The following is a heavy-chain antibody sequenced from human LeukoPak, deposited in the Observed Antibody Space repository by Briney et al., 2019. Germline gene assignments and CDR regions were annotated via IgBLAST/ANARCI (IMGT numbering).Heavy chain of an antibody. Sequence: PGGSLRLSCAASGFTFSSYGMHWVRQAPGKGLEWVAFIRYDGSNKYYADSVKGRFTISRDNSKNTLYLQMNSLRAEDTAVYYCAKAPPYGGNYHNFDYWGQGTLVTVSS. CDR2: IRYDGSNK. D-gene: IGHD4-23*01. CDR1: GFTFSSYG. J-gene: IGHJ4*02. CDR3: AKAPPYGGNYHNFDY. V-gene: IGHV3-30*02.